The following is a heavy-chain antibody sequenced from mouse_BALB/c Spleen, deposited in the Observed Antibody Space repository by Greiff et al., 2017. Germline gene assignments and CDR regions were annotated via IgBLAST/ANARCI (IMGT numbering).Heavy chain of an antibody. CDR3: AKIPNRYYAMDY. CDR2: INSNGGST. CDR1: GFTFSSYG. V-gene: IGHV5-6-3*01. Sequence: EVKVEESGGGLVQPGGSLKLSCAASGFTFSSYGMSWVRQTPDKRLELVATINSNGGSTYYPDSVKGRFTISRDNAKNTLYLQMSSLKSEDTAMYYCAKIPNRYYAMDYWGQGTSVTVSS. D-gene: IGHD5-1-1*01. J-gene: IGHJ4*01.